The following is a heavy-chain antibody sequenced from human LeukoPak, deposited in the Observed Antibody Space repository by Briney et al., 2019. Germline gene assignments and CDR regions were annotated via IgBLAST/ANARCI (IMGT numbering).Heavy chain of an antibody. CDR3: ARAGGYNWNGMDV. CDR2: INHSGST. D-gene: IGHD5-24*01. Sequence: PGGSLRLSCAASGFTFSSYAMSWVRQAPGKGLEWIGEINHSGSTNYNPSLKSRVTISVDTSKNQFSLKLSSVTAADTAVYYCARAGGYNWNGMDVWGQGTTVTVSS. V-gene: IGHV4-34*01. J-gene: IGHJ6*02. CDR1: GFTFSSYA.